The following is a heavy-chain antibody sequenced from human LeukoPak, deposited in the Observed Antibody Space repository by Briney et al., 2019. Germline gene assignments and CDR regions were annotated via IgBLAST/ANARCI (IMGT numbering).Heavy chain of an antibody. J-gene: IGHJ4*02. Sequence: GGSLRLSCAASGFTFDDYAMHWVRQAPGKGLEWVSLISWDGGSTHYADSVKGRFTISRDNSENSLYLQMNSLRAEDTALYYCAKTTSSWYYFDCWGQGTLVTVSS. D-gene: IGHD6-13*01. CDR3: AKTTSSWYYFDC. CDR1: GFTFDDYA. V-gene: IGHV3-43D*03. CDR2: ISWDGGST.